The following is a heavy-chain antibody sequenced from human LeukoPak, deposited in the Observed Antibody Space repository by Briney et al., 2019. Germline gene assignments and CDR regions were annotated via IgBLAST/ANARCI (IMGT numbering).Heavy chain of an antibody. CDR2: INHSGST. CDR1: GGSFSGYY. J-gene: IGHJ6*03. Sequence: SETLSLTCAVYGGSFSGYYWSWIRQPPGKGLEWIGEINHSGSTNYNPSLESRVTISVDTSKNQFSLKLSSVTAADTAVYYCARGSSGSYYNYYYYYYMDVWGKGTTVTISS. D-gene: IGHD3-10*01. V-gene: IGHV4-34*01. CDR3: ARGSSGSYYNYYYYYYMDV.